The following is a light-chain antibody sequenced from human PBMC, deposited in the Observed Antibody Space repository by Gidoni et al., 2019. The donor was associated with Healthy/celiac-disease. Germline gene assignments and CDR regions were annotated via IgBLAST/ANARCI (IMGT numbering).Light chain of an antibody. CDR2: QDS. Sequence: SYELTRPPSVSVSPGQPASITCSGDKLGDKYACWYQQKPGQSPVLVIYQDSKRPSGIPERFSGSNSGNTATLTISGTQAMVEADYYCQAWDSSTVVFGGGTKLTVL. J-gene: IGLJ2*01. CDR1: KLGDKY. V-gene: IGLV3-1*01. CDR3: QAWDSSTVV.